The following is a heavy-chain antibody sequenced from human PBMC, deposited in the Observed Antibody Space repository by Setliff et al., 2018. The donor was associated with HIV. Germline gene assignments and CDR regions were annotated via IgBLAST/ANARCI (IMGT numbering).Heavy chain of an antibody. CDR3: ANGGSGGQFDY. CDR2: INLVTGQT. J-gene: IGHJ4*02. D-gene: IGHD3-16*01. CDR1: GYTFAQSHD. V-gene: IGHV1-3*01. Sequence: GASVKVSCKTSGYTFAQSHDLHWVRQVPGQGPEWMGWINLVTGQTAYLQKFQGRVTITRDTSANTASTAYMEMSGLSSEDTAIYYCANGGSGGQFDYWGQGTLVTVSS.